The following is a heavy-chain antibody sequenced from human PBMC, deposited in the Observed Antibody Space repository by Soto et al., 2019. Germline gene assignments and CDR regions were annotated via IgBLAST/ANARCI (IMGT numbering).Heavy chain of an antibody. V-gene: IGHV4-4*07. D-gene: IGHD3-3*02. CDR2: VYTTGST. Sequence: SETLSLTCTGSGGSINGYYWRFSRTSAGKRLEWTGRVYTTGSTNYNPSLKSRVTISVDTSRNQFSLSLRSVTAAATAVYYCARDFYCISDDLADMRWHLDPWGQGTPVTVYS. CDR1: GGSINGYY. J-gene: IGHJ5*02. CDR3: ARDFYCISDDLADMRWHLDP.